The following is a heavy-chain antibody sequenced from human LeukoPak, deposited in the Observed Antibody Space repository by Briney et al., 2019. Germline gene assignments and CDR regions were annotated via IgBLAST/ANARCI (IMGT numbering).Heavy chain of an antibody. CDR2: ISYDGSNK. Sequence: GGSLRLSCAASGFTFSSYAMHWVRQAPGKGLEWVAVISYDGSNKYYADSVKGRFTISRDNSKNTLYLQMNSLRDEDTAVYYCARVGLRITIFDAPIDFWGQGTLVTVSS. V-gene: IGHV3-30-3*01. D-gene: IGHD3-3*01. CDR3: ARVGLRITIFDAPIDF. CDR1: GFTFSSYA. J-gene: IGHJ4*02.